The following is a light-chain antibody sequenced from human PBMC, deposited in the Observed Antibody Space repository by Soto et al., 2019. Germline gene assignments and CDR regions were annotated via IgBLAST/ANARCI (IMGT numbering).Light chain of an antibody. J-gene: IGKJ1*01. Sequence: EIVLKQSPGTLSLSPGQRATLSCRASQTVSSNYLAWYQQKPGQAPRLLINGASSRATGIPDRFSGSGSGTDFTLTISRLEAEDCAVYYCQQYGSSQSFGQGTKVEIK. CDR1: QTVSSNY. V-gene: IGKV3-20*01. CDR3: QQYGSSQS. CDR2: GAS.